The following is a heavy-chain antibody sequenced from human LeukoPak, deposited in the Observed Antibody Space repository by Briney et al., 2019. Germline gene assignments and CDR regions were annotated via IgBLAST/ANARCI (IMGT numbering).Heavy chain of an antibody. CDR3: AKESAAAGYFDY. CDR2: ISKSGDFT. V-gene: IGHV3-23*01. J-gene: IGHJ4*01. CDR1: GFTFSSSA. Sequence: PGGSLRLSCAASGFTFSSSAMSWVRQAPGKGLEWVSVISKSGDFTYYADSVKGRFTISRDSSKNTLNLQMNSLRAEDTAVYYCAKESAAAGYFDYWGLGTLVTVSP. D-gene: IGHD6-13*01.